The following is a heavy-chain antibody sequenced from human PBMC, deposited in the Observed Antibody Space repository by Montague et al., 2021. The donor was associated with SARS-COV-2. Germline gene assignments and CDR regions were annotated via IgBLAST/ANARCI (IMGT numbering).Heavy chain of an antibody. J-gene: IGHJ4*02. D-gene: IGHD6-13*01. CDR1: GGSFSGYY. Sequence: SETLSLTCAVYGGSFSGYYWSWIRQPPGKGLEWIGEINHSGSTNYNPSLKSRVTISVDTSKNQFSLKLSSVTAADTAVYYCARGHYSSSWYGIRYYFDYWGQGTLATVSS. V-gene: IGHV4-34*01. CDR2: INHSGST. CDR3: ARGHYSSSWYGIRYYFDY.